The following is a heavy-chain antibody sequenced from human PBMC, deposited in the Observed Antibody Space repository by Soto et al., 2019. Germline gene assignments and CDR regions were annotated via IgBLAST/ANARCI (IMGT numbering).Heavy chain of an antibody. D-gene: IGHD6-19*01. CDR1: GFTFSDYA. CDR2: VAHEGRNT. V-gene: IGHV3-30*18. Sequence: VQLVESGGGVVQPGRSLRLSCAASGFTFSDYAMHWVRQAPGKGLEWVAVVAHEGRNTHYAESVKGRFTISRDSSKNTVSLEMTSLRAEDTAVYYCAKVGRQWLVTSDFNYWGQGALVTVSS. J-gene: IGHJ4*02. CDR3: AKVGRQWLVTSDFNY.